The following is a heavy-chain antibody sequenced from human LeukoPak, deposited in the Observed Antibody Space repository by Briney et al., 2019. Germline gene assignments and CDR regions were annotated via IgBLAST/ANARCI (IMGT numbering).Heavy chain of an antibody. Sequence: GGSLRLSCAASGFTFSNYWMHWVRQAPGKGLVWVSRINSDGINTSYADSVKGRFTISRDNAKNTLNLQMNSLRAEDTAVYYCARDGYNWNDPGDYWGQGTLVTVSS. J-gene: IGHJ4*02. CDR2: INSDGINT. V-gene: IGHV3-74*01. CDR1: GFTFSNYW. D-gene: IGHD1-1*01. CDR3: ARDGYNWNDPGDY.